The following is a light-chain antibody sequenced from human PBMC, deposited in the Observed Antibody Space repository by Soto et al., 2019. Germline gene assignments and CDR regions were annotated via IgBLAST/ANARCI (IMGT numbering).Light chain of an antibody. J-gene: IGKJ4*01. CDR2: AAS. CDR1: QGIASY. V-gene: IGKV1-9*01. Sequence: QLTQSPSSLSASVGDRVTITCRASQGIASYLAWYQQKPGQAPNLLIYAASTLQSGVPSRFSGSRSGTDFTHTFSSLQPEDFATYYCQQLNRYPLTFGGGTKVEI. CDR3: QQLNRYPLT.